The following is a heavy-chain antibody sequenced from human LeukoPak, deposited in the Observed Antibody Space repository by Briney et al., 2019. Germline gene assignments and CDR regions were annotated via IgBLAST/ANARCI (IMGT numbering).Heavy chain of an antibody. D-gene: IGHD6-6*01. V-gene: IGHV1-69*05. J-gene: IGHJ6*03. Sequence: SVKVSCKASGGTFSSSAISWVRQAPGQGLEWMGGIIPIFGTANYAQKFQGRVTITTDESTSTAYMELSSLRSEDTAVYYCARGGYSSSSSPGYYYYYFMDVWGKGTTVTVSS. CDR2: IIPIFGTA. CDR3: ARGGYSSSSSPGYYYYYFMDV. CDR1: GGTFSSSA.